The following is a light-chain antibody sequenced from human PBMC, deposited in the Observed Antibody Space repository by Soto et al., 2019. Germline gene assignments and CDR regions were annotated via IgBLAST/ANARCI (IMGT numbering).Light chain of an antibody. J-gene: IGKJ4*01. V-gene: IGKV3-11*01. CDR3: QQRSKWPLT. CDR1: ENIYNY. CDR2: DAS. Sequence: EIVLTQSPATLSLSPGERATLSCRASENIYNYLAWYQQKPGQAPRLLIYDASNRATGIPARFSGSGSGTDFTLTISSLEPEDFAVYYYQQRSKWPLTFGGGTKVDIK.